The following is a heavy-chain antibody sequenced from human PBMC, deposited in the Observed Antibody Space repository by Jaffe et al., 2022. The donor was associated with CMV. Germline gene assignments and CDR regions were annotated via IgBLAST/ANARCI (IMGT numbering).Heavy chain of an antibody. CDR1: GYTFTSYA. CDR3: ARGPGIAVAGTLYYYYMDV. D-gene: IGHD6-19*01. J-gene: IGHJ6*03. Sequence: QVQLVQSGAEVKKPGASVKVSCKASGYTFTSYAMHWVRQAPGQRLEWMGWINAGNGNTKYSQKFQGRVTITRDTSASTAYMELSSLRSEDTAVYYCARGPGIAVAGTLYYYYMDVWGKGTTVTVSS. V-gene: IGHV1-3*01. CDR2: INAGNGNT.